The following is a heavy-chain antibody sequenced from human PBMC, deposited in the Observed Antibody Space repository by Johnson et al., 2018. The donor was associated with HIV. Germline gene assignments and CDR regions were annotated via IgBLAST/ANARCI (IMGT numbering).Heavy chain of an antibody. CDR2: ISYDGSNK. Sequence: QVQLVESGGGVVQPGRSLRLSCAASGFTFSSYAMHWVRQAPGKGLEWVAVISYDGSNKYYADSVKGRFTISRDNSKNTLYLQMNSLRAEDTAVYYCARDALITGIVGVKEGHAFDIWGQGTMVTVS. CDR1: GFTFSSYA. V-gene: IGHV3-30-3*01. J-gene: IGHJ3*02. D-gene: IGHD3-22*01. CDR3: ARDALITGIVGVKEGHAFDI.